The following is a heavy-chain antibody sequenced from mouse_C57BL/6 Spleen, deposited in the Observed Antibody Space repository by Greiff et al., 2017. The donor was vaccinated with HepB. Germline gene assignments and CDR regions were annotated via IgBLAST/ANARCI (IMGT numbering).Heavy chain of an antibody. D-gene: IGHD1-1*01. J-gene: IGHJ1*03. Sequence: EVHLVESGGGLVKPGGSLKLSCAASGFTFSDYGMHWVRQAPEKGLEWVAHISSGSSTIYYADTVKGRFTISRDNAKNTLFLQMTSLRSEDTAMYYCARYYYGSSDWYFDVWGTGTTVTVSS. V-gene: IGHV5-17*01. CDR2: ISSGSSTI. CDR1: GFTFSDYG. CDR3: ARYYYGSSDWYFDV.